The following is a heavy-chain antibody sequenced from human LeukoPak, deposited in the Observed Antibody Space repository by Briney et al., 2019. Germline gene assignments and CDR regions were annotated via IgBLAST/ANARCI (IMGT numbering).Heavy chain of an antibody. J-gene: IGHJ3*02. V-gene: IGHV3-21*01. D-gene: IGHD2-15*01. CDR1: GFTFSSYS. CDR3: ARDLVGMGRAFDI. CDR2: ISSSSSYI. Sequence: GGSLRLSCAASGFTFSSYSMNWVRQAPGKGLEWVSSISSSSSYIYYADSVKGRFTISRDNAKNSLYLQMNSLGAEDTAVYYCARDLVGMGRAFDIWGQGTMVTVSS.